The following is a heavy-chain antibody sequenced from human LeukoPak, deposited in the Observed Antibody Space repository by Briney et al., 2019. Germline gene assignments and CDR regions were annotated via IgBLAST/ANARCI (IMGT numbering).Heavy chain of an antibody. Sequence: ASVKVSCKASGGTFSSYAVSWVRQAPGQGLEWMGGIIRIFGTANYAQKFQGRVTITADESTSTAYMELSSLRSEDTAVYYCARESGPNGSGRRRYYFDYWGQGTLVTVSS. D-gene: IGHD3-10*01. CDR2: IIRIFGTA. J-gene: IGHJ4*02. CDR1: GGTFSSYA. CDR3: ARESGPNGSGRRRYYFDY. V-gene: IGHV1-69*01.